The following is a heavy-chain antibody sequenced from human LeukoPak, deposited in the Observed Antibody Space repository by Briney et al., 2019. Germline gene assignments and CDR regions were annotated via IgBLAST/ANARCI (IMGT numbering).Heavy chain of an antibody. CDR3: ARVYSGNYFDY. D-gene: IGHD1-26*01. Sequence: SVKVSCKASGGTFSSYAISWVRQAPGQGLEWMGRIIPILGIANYAQKFQGRVTITADKSTSTAYMELSSLRSEDTAVYYCARVYSGNYFDYWGQGTLVTVSS. J-gene: IGHJ4*02. V-gene: IGHV1-69*04. CDR2: IIPILGIA. CDR1: GGTFSSYA.